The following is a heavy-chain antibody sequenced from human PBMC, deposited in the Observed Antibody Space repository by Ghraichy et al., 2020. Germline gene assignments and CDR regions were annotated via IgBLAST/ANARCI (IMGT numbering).Heavy chain of an antibody. CDR2: IYNSGNT. Sequence: SETLSLTCTVSGGSISSYYWSWIRQPPGKGLEWIGYIYNSGNTNYNPSLKSRVTISVDTSKNQFSLKLSSVTAADTSVYYCARETYRGVYYYDSSDYQGYAFDIWGQGTMVTVSS. CDR1: GGSISSYY. J-gene: IGHJ3*02. D-gene: IGHD3-22*01. V-gene: IGHV4-59*01. CDR3: ARETYRGVYYYDSSDYQGYAFDI.